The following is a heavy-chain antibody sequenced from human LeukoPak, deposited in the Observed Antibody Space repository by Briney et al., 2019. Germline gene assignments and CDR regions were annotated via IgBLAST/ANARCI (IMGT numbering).Heavy chain of an antibody. D-gene: IGHD6-19*01. Sequence: SETLSLTCTVSGGSISSSSYYWGWIRQPPGKGLEWIGSIYYSGSTYYNPSLKSRVTISVDTSKNQFSLKLSSVTAADTAVYYCARLLVAVAGTGAYYYYGMDVWGQGTTVTVSS. CDR2: IYYSGST. V-gene: IGHV4-39*01. CDR1: GGSISSSSYY. J-gene: IGHJ6*02. CDR3: ARLLVAVAGTGAYYYYGMDV.